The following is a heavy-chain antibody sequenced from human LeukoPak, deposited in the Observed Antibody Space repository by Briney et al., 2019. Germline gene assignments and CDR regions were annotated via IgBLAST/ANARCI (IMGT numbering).Heavy chain of an antibody. Sequence: GGSLRLSCAASGFTFSSYAMSWVRQAPGKGLEWVSAISGSGGSTYYADSVKGRFTISRDNSKNTLYLQMNSLRAEDTAVYYCAKGPHRIAAAGTGGYMDVWGKGTTVTVSS. V-gene: IGHV3-23*01. D-gene: IGHD6-13*01. CDR3: AKGPHRIAAAGTGGYMDV. CDR1: GFTFSSYA. J-gene: IGHJ6*03. CDR2: ISGSGGST.